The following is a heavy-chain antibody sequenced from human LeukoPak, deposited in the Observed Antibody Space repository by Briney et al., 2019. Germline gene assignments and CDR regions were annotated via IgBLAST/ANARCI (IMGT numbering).Heavy chain of an antibody. CDR2: ISSSSSTI. CDR3: ARVRRVAGYFDY. CDR1: GFTFSSYG. J-gene: IGHJ4*02. D-gene: IGHD6-19*01. V-gene: IGHV3-48*01. Sequence: GGTLRLSCAASGFTFSSYGMSWGRQAPGKGGGWGSYISSSSSTIYYADSVKGRFTISRDNAENSLYLQMNSLRAEDTAVYYCARVRRVAGYFDYWGQGTLVTVSS.